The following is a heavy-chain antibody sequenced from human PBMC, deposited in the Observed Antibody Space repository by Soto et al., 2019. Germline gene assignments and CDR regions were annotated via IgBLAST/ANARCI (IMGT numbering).Heavy chain of an antibody. J-gene: IGHJ4*02. CDR3: AKDRTIFATIRGFDY. Sequence: EVQLLESGGGLVQPGGSLRLSCAASGFTFSSYAMSWVRQAPGKGLEWVSAISGSGGSTYYADSDKGLFTISRDNSTNALYLQVNSLRAEDTAVYYCAKDRTIFATIRGFDYWGQGTLVTVSS. CDR1: GFTFSSYA. CDR2: ISGSGGST. D-gene: IGHD5-12*01. V-gene: IGHV3-23*01.